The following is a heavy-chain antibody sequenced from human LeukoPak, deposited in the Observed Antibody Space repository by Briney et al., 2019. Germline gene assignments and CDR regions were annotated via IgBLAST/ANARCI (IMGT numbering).Heavy chain of an antibody. CDR3: AKDEGITIFGVVYYYYGMDV. D-gene: IGHD3-3*01. V-gene: IGHV3-9*01. CDR2: ITWNSRDI. J-gene: IGHJ6*02. Sequence: PGGSLRLSCAASGFTFKDYAMHWVRQAPGKGLEWVSGITWNSRDIGYADSVKGRFTISRDNAKNSLYLQMSSLSAEDTALYYCAKDEGITIFGVVYYYYGMDVWGQGTTVTVSS. CDR1: GFTFKDYA.